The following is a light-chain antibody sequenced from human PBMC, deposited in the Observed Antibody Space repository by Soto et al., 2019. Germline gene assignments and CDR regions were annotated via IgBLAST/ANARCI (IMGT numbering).Light chain of an antibody. CDR3: NSYTSSQTGV. CDR2: DVT. Sequence: QSALTQPASVSGSPGQSITISCTGTSSDVGGYNYVSWYQQHPGKAPKLLIYDVTNRPSGVPNRFSGSKSGSTASLTISGLQAEDEADYYCNSYTSSQTGVFGGGTKVTVL. CDR1: SSDVGGYNY. J-gene: IGLJ2*01. V-gene: IGLV2-14*01.